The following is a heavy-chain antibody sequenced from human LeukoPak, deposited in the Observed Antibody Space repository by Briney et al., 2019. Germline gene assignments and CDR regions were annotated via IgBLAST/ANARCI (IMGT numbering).Heavy chain of an antibody. J-gene: IGHJ6*02. Sequence: GGSLRLSCAASGFTFSSYSMNWVRQAPGKGLEWVSYISSSTIYYADSVKGRFTISRDNAKNSLYLQVNSLRAEDTAVYYCARDHEEGNYGMDVWGQGTTVTVSS. V-gene: IGHV3-48*04. CDR3: ARDHEEGNYGMDV. CDR2: ISSSTI. D-gene: IGHD3-10*01. CDR1: GFTFSSYS.